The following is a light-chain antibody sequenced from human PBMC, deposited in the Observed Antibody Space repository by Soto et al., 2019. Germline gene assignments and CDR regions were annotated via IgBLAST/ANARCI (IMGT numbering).Light chain of an antibody. Sequence: EIVLTQSPDTLSLSPGEGATLSCRASQSISSNFLAWYQQRPGQAPRLLMYAASSRATGIPDRFSGSGSGTDFTLTIRRLEPEDFAVYYCQQYGSSPRTFGGGTKLEIK. CDR2: AAS. V-gene: IGKV3-20*01. CDR3: QQYGSSPRT. J-gene: IGKJ4*01. CDR1: QSISSNF.